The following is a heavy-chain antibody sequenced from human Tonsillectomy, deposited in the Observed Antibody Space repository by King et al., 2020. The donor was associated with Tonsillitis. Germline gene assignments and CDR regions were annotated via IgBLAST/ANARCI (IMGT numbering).Heavy chain of an antibody. D-gene: IGHD3-10*01. V-gene: IGHV3-23*04. CDR3: AKGYYYGSGSYGAKTYYYYGMDV. Sequence: VQLVESGGGLVQPGGSLRLSCAASGFPFSNYAMSWVRQAPGKGLEWVSAISGSGDSTYFADSVRGRFTISRDSSKKTLYLQMNSLRAEDTAVYFFAKGYYYGSGSYGAKTYYYYGMDVWGQGTTVTVSS. J-gene: IGHJ6*02. CDR1: GFPFSNYA. CDR2: ISGSGDST.